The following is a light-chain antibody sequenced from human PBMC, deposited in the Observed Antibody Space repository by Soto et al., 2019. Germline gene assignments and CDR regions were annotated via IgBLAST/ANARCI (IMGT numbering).Light chain of an antibody. J-gene: IGLJ3*02. Sequence: QLVLTQSPSTSASLGASVKLTCTLSSGHSSYAIAWHQQQPEKGPRYLMHLNSDGSHSQGDGIPDRFSASSSGAERYLTISSLQSEDEADYYCQTWGTAMRVFGGGTKLTVL. CDR1: SGHSSYA. CDR3: QTWGTAMRV. CDR2: LNSDGSH. V-gene: IGLV4-69*02.